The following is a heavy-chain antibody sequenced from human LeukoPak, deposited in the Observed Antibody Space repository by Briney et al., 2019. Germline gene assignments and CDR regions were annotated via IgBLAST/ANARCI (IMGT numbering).Heavy chain of an antibody. J-gene: IGHJ4*02. CDR3: ARATYDSSGYLDY. V-gene: IGHV4-31*03. CDR1: GGSISSGGYY. Sequence: PSQTLSLTCTVSGGSISSGGYYWSWIRQHPGKGLEWIGYIYHSGSTYYNPSLKSRVTISVDTSENQFSLKLSSVTAADTAVYYCARATYDSSGYLDYWGQGTLVTVSS. D-gene: IGHD3-22*01. CDR2: IYHSGST.